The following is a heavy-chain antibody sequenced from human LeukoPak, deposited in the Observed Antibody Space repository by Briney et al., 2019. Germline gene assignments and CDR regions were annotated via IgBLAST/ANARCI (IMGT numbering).Heavy chain of an antibody. Sequence: GGSLRLSCTASGFTFGDYTMSWFRQAPGKGLVWVSRINRDGSSTSYADSVKGRFTISRDNAKNTLYLQMNSLRAEDTAVYYCAREEMATTDFDYWGQGTLVTVSS. D-gene: IGHD5-24*01. CDR2: INRDGSST. CDR1: GFTFGDYT. CDR3: AREEMATTDFDY. V-gene: IGHV3-74*01. J-gene: IGHJ4*02.